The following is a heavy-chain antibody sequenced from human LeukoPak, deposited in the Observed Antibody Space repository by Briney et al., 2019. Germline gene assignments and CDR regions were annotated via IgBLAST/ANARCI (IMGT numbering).Heavy chain of an antibody. J-gene: IGHJ4*02. D-gene: IGHD3-9*01. CDR2: IYASGTT. CDR3: ARQGLSYDILTDFYNSGYFDN. Sequence: PSETLSLTCTVSGGSIGSYYWSWIWQPPGKGLEWIGYIYASGTTNYNPSLKSRLTMSVDTSKNQFSLKLNSVTAADTAVYYCARQGLSYDILTDFYNSGYFDNWGQGTLVTVSS. CDR1: GGSIGSYY. V-gene: IGHV4-4*09.